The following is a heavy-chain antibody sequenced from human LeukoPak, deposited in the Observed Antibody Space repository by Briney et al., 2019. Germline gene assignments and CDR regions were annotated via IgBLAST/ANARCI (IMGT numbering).Heavy chain of an antibody. V-gene: IGHV4-59*01. Sequence: PSESLSLTXTVFGGSISNYHWSWVRQPPGKGLEWIGYMYDSGSTKYNPSLKSRVTMSVDTSKTQFSLRLSSVTAADTAIYYCARGGPSRITIFGVDNPYSDIWGQGTMVTVSS. CDR1: GGSISNYH. CDR2: MYDSGST. J-gene: IGHJ3*02. D-gene: IGHD3-3*01. CDR3: ARGGPSRITIFGVDNPYSDI.